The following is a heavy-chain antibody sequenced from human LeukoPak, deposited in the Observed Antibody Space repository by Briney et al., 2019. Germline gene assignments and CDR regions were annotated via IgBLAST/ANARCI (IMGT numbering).Heavy chain of an antibody. CDR1: GGSISSYY. D-gene: IGHD6-19*01. V-gene: IGHV4-59*12. CDR3: ARAAVAP. CDR2: IYYSGTT. Sequence: SETLSLTCTVSGGSISSYYWSWIRRPPGKGLEWIGYIYYSGTTNYNPSLKSRVTISVDTSKNQFSLKLSSVTAADTAVYYCARAAVAPWGQGTMVTVSS. J-gene: IGHJ3*01.